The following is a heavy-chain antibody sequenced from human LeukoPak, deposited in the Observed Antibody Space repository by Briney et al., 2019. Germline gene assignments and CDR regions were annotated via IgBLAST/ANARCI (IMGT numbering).Heavy chain of an antibody. CDR2: VNSDGSTT. CDR3: ARTTYTSSRFDF. CDR1: GFTFSSYW. J-gene: IGHJ4*02. Sequence: PGGSLRLSCAASGFTFSSYWIHWVRKAPGKGLAWVSRVNSDGSTTTYADSVKGRFTISRDNAKNTVYLQMNSLRAEDTGVYYCARTTYTSSRFDFWGQGTLVTVSS. V-gene: IGHV3-74*03. D-gene: IGHD6-13*01.